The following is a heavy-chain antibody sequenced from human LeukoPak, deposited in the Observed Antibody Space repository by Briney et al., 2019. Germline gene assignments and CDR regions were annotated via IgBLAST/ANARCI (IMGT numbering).Heavy chain of an antibody. CDR3: AKVSIAVAQSYYYGMDV. Sequence: PGGSLRLSCAASGFTFSSYGMHWVRQAPGKGLEWVAVIYYDGSNKYYADSVKGRFTISRDNSKNTLYLQMNSLRAEDTAVYYCAKVSIAVAQSYYYGMDVWGQGTTVTVSS. D-gene: IGHD6-19*01. CDR1: GFTFSSYG. J-gene: IGHJ6*02. V-gene: IGHV3-30*18. CDR2: IYYDGSNK.